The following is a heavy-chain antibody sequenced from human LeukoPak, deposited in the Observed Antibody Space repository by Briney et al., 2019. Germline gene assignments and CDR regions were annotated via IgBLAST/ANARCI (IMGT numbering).Heavy chain of an antibody. Sequence: SDTLSLTCTVSGGSISSYYWSWIRQPPGKGLEWIGYIYYSRSTNYNPSLKSRVTISVDPSKNQFSLKLSSVTAADTAVYYCARQDGYCSGGSCYSGGVYGMDVWGQGTTVTVSS. CDR2: IYYSRST. V-gene: IGHV4-59*08. J-gene: IGHJ6*02. CDR3: ARQDGYCSGGSCYSGGVYGMDV. CDR1: GGSISSYY. D-gene: IGHD2-15*01.